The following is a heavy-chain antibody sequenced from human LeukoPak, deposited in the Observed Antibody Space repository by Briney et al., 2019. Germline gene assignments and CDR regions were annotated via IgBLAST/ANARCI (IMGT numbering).Heavy chain of an antibody. J-gene: IGHJ4*02. Sequence: ASVKVSCKASGYTFTGYYMHWERQAPGQGLEWMGWINPSSGGTNYAQKFQGRVTMTRDTSISTAYMELSRLRSDDTAVYYCARDVFRDPGYFDYWGQGTLVTVSS. CDR3: ARDVFRDPGYFDY. V-gene: IGHV1-2*02. CDR1: GYTFTGYY. CDR2: INPSSGGT.